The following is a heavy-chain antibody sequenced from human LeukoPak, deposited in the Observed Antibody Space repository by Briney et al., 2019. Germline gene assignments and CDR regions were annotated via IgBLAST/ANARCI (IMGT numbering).Heavy chain of an antibody. J-gene: IGHJ4*02. Sequence: GGSLRLSCAASGFTFSSYSMNWVRQAPGKGLEWVSYITSSSGTIYYADSVKGRFTISRDNAKNSLYLQMNSLRDADAAVYYCATGKFDYWGQGTLVTVSS. CDR3: ATGKFDY. V-gene: IGHV3-48*02. CDR1: GFTFSSYS. D-gene: IGHD1-14*01. CDR2: ITSSSGTI.